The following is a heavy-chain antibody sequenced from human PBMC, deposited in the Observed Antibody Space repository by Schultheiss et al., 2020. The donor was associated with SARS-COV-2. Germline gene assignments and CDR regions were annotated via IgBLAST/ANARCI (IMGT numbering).Heavy chain of an antibody. D-gene: IGHD3-3*01. CDR1: GFTVSTSY. J-gene: IGHJ4*02. Sequence: GGSLRLSCAASGFTVSTSYMSWVRQAPGKGLEWVSRINSDGSSTYYADSVKGRFTISRDNSKNTLYLQMNSLRAEDTAVYYCARDDSDGVVPIQLDYWGQGTLVTVSS. V-gene: IGHV3-53*01. CDR2: INSDGSST. CDR3: ARDDSDGVVPIQLDY.